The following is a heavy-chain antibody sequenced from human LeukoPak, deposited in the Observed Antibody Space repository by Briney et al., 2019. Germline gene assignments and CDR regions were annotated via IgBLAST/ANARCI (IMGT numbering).Heavy chain of an antibody. CDR2: INTNTGNP. V-gene: IGHV7-4-1*02. Sequence: GASVKVSCKASGYTFTSYGMNWVRQAPGQGLEWMGWINTNTGNPTYAQGFTGRLVFSVDTSVSTAYLQISSLKAEDTAVYYCARSVTPQYFQHWGQGTLATVSS. CDR1: GYTFTSYG. CDR3: ARSVTPQYFQH. J-gene: IGHJ1*01. D-gene: IGHD4-17*01.